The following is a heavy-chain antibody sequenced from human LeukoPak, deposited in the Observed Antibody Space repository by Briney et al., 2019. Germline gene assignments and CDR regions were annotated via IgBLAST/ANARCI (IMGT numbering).Heavy chain of an antibody. Sequence: GGSLRLSCAASGFTFDNYAMHWVLQAPGKGLEWVSGISWNSGSIGYADSVKGRFTISRDNAKNSLFLQMNSLRAEDTALYYCAKDTQSGAFDIWGQGTMVTVSS. CDR1: GFTFDNYA. V-gene: IGHV3-9*01. CDR3: AKDTQSGAFDI. CDR2: ISWNSGSI. D-gene: IGHD7-27*01. J-gene: IGHJ3*02.